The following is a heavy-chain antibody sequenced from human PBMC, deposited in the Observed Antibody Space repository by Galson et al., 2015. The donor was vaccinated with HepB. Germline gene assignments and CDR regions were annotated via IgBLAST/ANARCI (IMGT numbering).Heavy chain of an antibody. CDR2: ISSNGGST. CDR1: GFTFSSYV. CDR3: ARDYGGNLLDY. V-gene: IGHV3-64*01. J-gene: IGHJ4*02. Sequence: SLRLSCAASGFTFSSYVMYWVRQAPGKGLEYVSAISSNGGSTYYANSVKGRFTISRDNSKKTLYLQMGSLRAVDMAVYYCARDYGGNLLDYWGQGTLVTVSS. D-gene: IGHD4-23*01.